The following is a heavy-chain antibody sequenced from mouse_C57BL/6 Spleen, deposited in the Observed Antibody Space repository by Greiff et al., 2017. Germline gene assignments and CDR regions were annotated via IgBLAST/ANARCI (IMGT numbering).Heavy chain of an antibody. D-gene: IGHD1-1*01. CDR2: IDPSDSYT. Sequence: QVQLQQPGAELVMPGASVKLSCKASGYTFTSYWMDWVKQRPGQGLEWIGDIDPSDSYTNYNQKFKGQSTLTVDKSSSTAYMQLSRLTSEDCATYDCSGSYSYAYGSSPYWYFDVWGTGTTVTVSS. CDR3: SGSYSYAYGSSPYWYFDV. V-gene: IGHV1-69*01. J-gene: IGHJ1*03. CDR1: GYTFTSYW.